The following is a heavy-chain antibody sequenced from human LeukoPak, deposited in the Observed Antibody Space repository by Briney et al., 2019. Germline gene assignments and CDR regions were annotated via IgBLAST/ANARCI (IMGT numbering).Heavy chain of an antibody. CDR1: GGSFSGYY. CDR2: INHSGST. J-gene: IGHJ6*03. Sequence: KTSETLSLTCAVYGGSFSGYYWSWIRQPPGKGLEWIGEINHSGSTNYNPSLKSRVTISVDTSKNQFSLKLSSVTAADTAVYYCARGLVATIFRYYYYYMDVWGKGTTVTVSS. V-gene: IGHV4-34*01. D-gene: IGHD5-12*01. CDR3: ARGLVATIFRYYYYYMDV.